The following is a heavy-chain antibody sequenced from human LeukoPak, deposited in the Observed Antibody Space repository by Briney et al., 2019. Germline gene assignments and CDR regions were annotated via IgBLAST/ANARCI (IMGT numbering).Heavy chain of an antibody. CDR3: VRDVPSGYFDY. D-gene: IGHD3-22*01. V-gene: IGHV4-38-2*02. CDR1: GFSISSGYY. Sequence: SETLSLTCSVSGFSISSGYYWGWIRQSPGKGLQWIGSIDHSRTTFYHPSLTSRVTISVDTSKNQFSLRLSSVTAADTAMYYFVRDVPSGYFDYWGQGTLVSVSS. CDR2: IDHSRTT. J-gene: IGHJ4*02.